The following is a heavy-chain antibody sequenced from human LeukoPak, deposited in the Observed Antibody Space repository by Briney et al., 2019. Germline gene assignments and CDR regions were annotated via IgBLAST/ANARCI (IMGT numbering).Heavy chain of an antibody. Sequence: GRSLRLSCAASGFTFSSYWMHWVRQVPGKGLVWVARINPGGSSITYADSAKGRFTISRDNAKNTLYLQMDSLRAEDTAVYYCTRDFSNWGQGTLVTVSS. D-gene: IGHD6-13*01. V-gene: IGHV3-74*01. J-gene: IGHJ4*02. CDR3: TRDFSN. CDR2: INPGGSSI. CDR1: GFTFSSYW.